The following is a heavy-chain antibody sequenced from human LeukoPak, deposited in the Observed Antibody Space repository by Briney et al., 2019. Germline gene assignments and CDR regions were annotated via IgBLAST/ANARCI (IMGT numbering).Heavy chain of an antibody. D-gene: IGHD2-8*02. Sequence: PGGSLRLSCVASGFIFRNYGMHWVRQATGKGLEWVSFIWSDGNNKMYGDSVKGRFTISRDNSNNMLYLQMDSLRPEDTGVYYCAKDPGASVPGFYMDVWGKGTTVIVSS. V-gene: IGHV3-30*02. CDR1: GFIFRNYG. CDR2: IWSDGNNK. CDR3: AKDPGASVPGFYMDV. J-gene: IGHJ6*03.